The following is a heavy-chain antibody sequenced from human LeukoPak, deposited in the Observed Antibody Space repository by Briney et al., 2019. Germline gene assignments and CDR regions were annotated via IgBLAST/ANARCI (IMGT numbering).Heavy chain of an antibody. CDR3: ARGGGGGHDY. V-gene: IGHV4-30-2*02. CDR1: GGSISSGGYY. CDR2: IYHSGST. D-gene: IGHD3-16*01. J-gene: IGHJ4*02. Sequence: PSQTLSLTCTVSGGSISSGGYYWSWIRQPPGKGLEWIGYIYHSGSTYYNPSLKSRVTISVDMSKNQSSLKLSSVTAADTAVYCWARGGGGGHDYWGQGTLVTVSS.